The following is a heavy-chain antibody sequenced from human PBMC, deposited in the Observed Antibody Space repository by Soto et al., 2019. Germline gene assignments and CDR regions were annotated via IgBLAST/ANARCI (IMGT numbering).Heavy chain of an antibody. J-gene: IGHJ5*02. Sequence: SETLSLTCTVSGGSISSGGYYWSWIRQHPGKGLEWIGYIYYSGSTYYNPSLKSRVTLSVDTSKKQFSLKLSSVTAADTAVYYCARGVVYGPNWFDPWGQGALVTVSS. CDR1: GGSISSGGYY. V-gene: IGHV4-31*03. CDR2: IYYSGST. CDR3: ARGVVYGPNWFDP. D-gene: IGHD4-17*01.